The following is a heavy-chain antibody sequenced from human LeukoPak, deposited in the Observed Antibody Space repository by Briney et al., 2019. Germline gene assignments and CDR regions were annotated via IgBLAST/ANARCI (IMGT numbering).Heavy chain of an antibody. J-gene: IGHJ4*02. V-gene: IGHV1-69*04. Sequence: SVKVSCKASGGTFSSYAISWVRQAPGQGLEWMGRIIPILGIANYAQKFQGRVTITADKSTSTAYMELSSLRSEDTAVYYCARSYYDSSGYWNKDYFDYWGQGTLVTVSS. D-gene: IGHD3-22*01. CDR1: GGTFSSYA. CDR2: IIPILGIA. CDR3: ARSYYDSSGYWNKDYFDY.